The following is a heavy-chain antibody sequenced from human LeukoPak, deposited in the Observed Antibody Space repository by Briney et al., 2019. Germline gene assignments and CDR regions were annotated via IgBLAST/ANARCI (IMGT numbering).Heavy chain of an antibody. V-gene: IGHV3-73*01. CDR1: GFTFSSYL. CDR2: IRSKANSYAT. J-gene: IGHJ6*04. CDR3: AELGITMIGGV. Sequence: GGSLRLSCAASGFTFSSYLMSWVRQASGKGLEWVGRIRSKANSYATAYAASVKGRFTISRDDSKNTAYLQMNSLRAEDTAVYYCAELGITMIGGVWGKGTTVTISS. D-gene: IGHD3-10*02.